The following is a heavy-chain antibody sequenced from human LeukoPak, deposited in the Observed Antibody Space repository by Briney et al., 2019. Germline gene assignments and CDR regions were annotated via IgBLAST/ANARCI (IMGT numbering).Heavy chain of an antibody. V-gene: IGHV4-34*01. D-gene: IGHD2-2*01. CDR1: GGSFSGYY. CDR3: ARIVVVPAVGYYYYYYYMDV. J-gene: IGHJ6*03. CDR2: INHSGST. Sequence: SETLSLTCAVYGGSFSGYYWSWIRQPPGKGLEWIGEINHSGSTNYNPSLKSRVTISVETSKNQFSLKLSSVTAADTAVYYCARIVVVPAVGYYYYYYYMDVWGKGTTVTISS.